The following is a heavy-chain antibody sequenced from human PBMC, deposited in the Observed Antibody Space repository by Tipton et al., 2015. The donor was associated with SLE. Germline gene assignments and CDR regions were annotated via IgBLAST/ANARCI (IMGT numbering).Heavy chain of an antibody. V-gene: IGHV4-59*01. CDR2: IYYSGST. CDR1: GGSISSYY. CDR3: ARELAPSYYFDY. Sequence: GLVKPSETLSLTCTVSGGSISSYYWSWIRQPPGKGLEWIGNIYYSGSTNYNPSLKSRVTISVDTSKSQFSLKLSSLTTADTAVYYCARELAPSYYFDYWGQGTLVTVSS. J-gene: IGHJ4*02.